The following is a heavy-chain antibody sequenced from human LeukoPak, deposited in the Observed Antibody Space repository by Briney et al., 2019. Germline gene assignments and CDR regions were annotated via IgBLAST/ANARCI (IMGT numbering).Heavy chain of an antibody. CDR2: SYPGYSDT. V-gene: IGHV5-51*01. CDR1: GYSFTSYW. Sequence: AESLQIPCKASGYSFTSYWIVRVGQMPGRGLEWIGISYPGYSDTRYSLSVQGTVTISADKSIRTLYLQWSSVKASDAAMYYCAIPNSSGYLSWGQGTLVTVSS. D-gene: IGHD3-22*01. J-gene: IGHJ4*02. CDR3: AIPNSSGYLS.